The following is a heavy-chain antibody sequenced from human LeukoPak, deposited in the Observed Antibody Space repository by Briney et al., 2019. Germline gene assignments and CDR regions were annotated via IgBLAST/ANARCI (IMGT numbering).Heavy chain of an antibody. V-gene: IGHV3-48*03. D-gene: IGHD4-23*01. CDR3: AKEYYGGNSQYYFDY. CDR1: GFTFSSYE. CDR2: ISSSGSTI. Sequence: GGSLRLSCAASGFTFSSYEMNWVRQAPGKGLEWVSYISSSGSTIYYADSVKGRFTISRDNAKNSLYLQMNSLRAEDTAVYYCAKEYYGGNSQYYFDYWGQGTLATVSS. J-gene: IGHJ4*02.